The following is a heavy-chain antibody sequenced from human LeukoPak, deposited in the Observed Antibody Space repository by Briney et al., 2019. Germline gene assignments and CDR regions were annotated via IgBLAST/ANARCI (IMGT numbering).Heavy chain of an antibody. D-gene: IGHD3-22*01. J-gene: IGHJ4*02. V-gene: IGHV3-48*03. CDR2: ISSSGSTI. CDR3: ARVSYDPLPTDY. Sequence: GGSLRLSYAASGFTFSSYEMNWVRQAPGKGLEWVSYISSSGSTIYYADSVKGRFTISRDNAKNSLYLQMNSLRAEDTAVYYCARVSYDPLPTDYWGQGTLVTVSS. CDR1: GFTFSSYE.